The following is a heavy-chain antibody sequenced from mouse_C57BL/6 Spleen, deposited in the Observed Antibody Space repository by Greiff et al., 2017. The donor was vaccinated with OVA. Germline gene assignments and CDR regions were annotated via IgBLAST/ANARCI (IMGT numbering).Heavy chain of an antibody. Sequence: SGPELVKPGASVKISCKASGYAFSSSWMNWVKQRPGKGLEWIGRIYPGDGDTNYNGKFKGKATLTADKSSSTAYMQLSSLTSEDSAVYFCARGGYDAFAYWGQGTLVTVSA. CDR3: ARGGYDAFAY. CDR2: IYPGDGDT. V-gene: IGHV1-82*01. D-gene: IGHD2-2*01. J-gene: IGHJ3*01. CDR1: GYAFSSSW.